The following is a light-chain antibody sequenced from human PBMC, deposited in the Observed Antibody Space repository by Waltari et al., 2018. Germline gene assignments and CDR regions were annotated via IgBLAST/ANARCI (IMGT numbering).Light chain of an antibody. J-gene: IGKJ2*01. CDR3: QQYYGTPPYT. V-gene: IGKV4-1*01. Sequence: DIVMTQSPDSLAVSLGERATINCKSSQRVLYSSNNKNYLAWYQQKPGQPPKLLIYWASTRESGVPDRFSGSGSGTDFNLTISSLQAEDVAVYYCQQYYGTPPYTFGQGTKLEIK. CDR1: QRVLYSSNNKNY. CDR2: WAS.